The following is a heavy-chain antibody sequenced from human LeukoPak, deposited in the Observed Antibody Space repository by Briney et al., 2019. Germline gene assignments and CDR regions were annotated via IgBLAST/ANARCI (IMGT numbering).Heavy chain of an antibody. Sequence: PGGSLRLSCATFGFSFESYGLHWVRQAPGKGLEWVSFIRFDGTTQYYADSVKGRFTISRDNSKFTVHLLMTSLRPEDTAVYYCSKESNYDSSGYFNWGQGTLVTVSS. CDR2: IRFDGTTQ. V-gene: IGHV3-30*02. CDR1: GFSFESYG. J-gene: IGHJ4*02. CDR3: SKESNYDSSGYFN. D-gene: IGHD3-22*01.